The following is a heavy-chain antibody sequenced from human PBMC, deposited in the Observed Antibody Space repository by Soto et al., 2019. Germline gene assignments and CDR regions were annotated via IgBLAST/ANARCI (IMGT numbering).Heavy chain of an antibody. CDR1: GESFSDYF. J-gene: IGHJ6*02. Sequence: QVQLQQWGAGLLKPSETLSLTCAVSGESFSDYFWSWIRQPPGKGLEWIGEIDQTGRTNYNPSLKSRVIMSVDTSKNQFSLNLSSVTAADTAMYYCARGGGSGRDYGLDVWGQGTTVTVS. V-gene: IGHV4-34*01. CDR2: IDQTGRT. CDR3: ARGGGSGRDYGLDV. D-gene: IGHD3-10*01.